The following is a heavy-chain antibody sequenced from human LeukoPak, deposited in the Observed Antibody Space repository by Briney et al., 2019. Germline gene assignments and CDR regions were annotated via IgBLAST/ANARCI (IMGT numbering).Heavy chain of an antibody. Sequence: GGSLRLSCAPSGFTFTDYSMNWVRQAPGKGLEWVANIKQDGSEKYYVDSVKGRFIISRDNAKNSLYLQMNSLRVEDTAVYYCARDRGSNYPDYWGQGNLVTVSS. CDR2: IKQDGSEK. CDR3: ARDRGSNYPDY. CDR1: GFTFTDYS. J-gene: IGHJ4*02. V-gene: IGHV3-7*01. D-gene: IGHD3-16*01.